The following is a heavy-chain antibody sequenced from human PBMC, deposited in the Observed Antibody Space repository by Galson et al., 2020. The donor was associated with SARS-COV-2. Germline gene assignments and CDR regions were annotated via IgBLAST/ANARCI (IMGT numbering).Heavy chain of an antibody. V-gene: IGHV3-15*01. D-gene: IGHD2-21*01. J-gene: IGHJ4*02. CDR1: GFTISDAW. CDR2: IKRRSDGGTT. CDR3: NTVGTVAIA. Sequence: GESLKISCVASGFTISDAWMHWVRQAPGKGLEWVGRIKRRSDGGTTDFAASVKGRFTISTDDSTNAVFLQMNSLKSEDTAVYYCNTVGTVAIAWGQGTLVTVSS.